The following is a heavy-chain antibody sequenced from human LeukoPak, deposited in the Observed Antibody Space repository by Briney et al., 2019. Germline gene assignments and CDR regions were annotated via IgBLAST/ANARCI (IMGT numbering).Heavy chain of an antibody. V-gene: IGHV1-2*02. J-gene: IGHJ4*02. Sequence: GASVKVSCKASGYTFTGNYIHWVRQAPGQGLEWMGWINPNTGGTKYAQKFQGRVTMTRDTSISTAYMELTWLKSDDTVVYYCARDCATAAAAELDYWGQGTLVTVSS. CDR2: INPNTGGT. CDR3: ARDCATAAAAELDY. D-gene: IGHD6-13*01. CDR1: GYTFTGNY.